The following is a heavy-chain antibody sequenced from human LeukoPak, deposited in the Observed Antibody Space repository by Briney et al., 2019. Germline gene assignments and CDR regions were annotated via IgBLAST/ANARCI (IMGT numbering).Heavy chain of an antibody. CDR2: IYDSGST. Sequence: SQSLSLTCAVSGGSISSGGYSWSWLRQPPGKGLEWIGYIYDSGSTYYNPSLKSRVTISVDRSKHQFSLKLSSVTAADTSVYYCARGPQDYGDAFDIWGQGTMVTVSS. CDR1: GGSISSGGYS. V-gene: IGHV4-30-2*01. D-gene: IGHD4/OR15-4a*01. CDR3: ARGPQDYGDAFDI. J-gene: IGHJ3*02.